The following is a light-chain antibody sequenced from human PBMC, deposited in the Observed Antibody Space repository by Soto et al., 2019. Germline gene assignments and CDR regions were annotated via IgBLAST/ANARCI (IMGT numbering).Light chain of an antibody. CDR1: QSVSSY. CDR3: QQHSNLPIT. V-gene: IGKV3-11*01. CDR2: DAS. J-gene: IGKJ5*01. Sequence: EIVLTQSPATLSLSPGERATLSCRASQSVSSYLAWYQQKPGQAPRLLIYDASNRATGSPARFSGSGSGTDFTLTISSLEPEDFAVYYCQQHSNLPITFGQGTRLEIK.